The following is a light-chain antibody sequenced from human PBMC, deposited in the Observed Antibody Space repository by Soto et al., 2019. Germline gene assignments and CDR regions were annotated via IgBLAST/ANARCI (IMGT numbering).Light chain of an antibody. CDR1: QSISSY. V-gene: IGKV1-9*01. J-gene: IGKJ1*01. Sequence: IALTQSPASLSASLGDSVTINCRASQSISSYLAWYQQKPGKAPKLLIYAASTLQSGVPARFSGSGSGTEFTLTISSLPPEDFETYYCQQLNSYPRTFGQGTKVDIK. CDR2: AAS. CDR3: QQLNSYPRT.